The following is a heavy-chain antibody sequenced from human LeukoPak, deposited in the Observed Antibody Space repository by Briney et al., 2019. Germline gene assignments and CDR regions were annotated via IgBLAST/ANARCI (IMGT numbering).Heavy chain of an antibody. V-gene: IGHV3-64*02. CDR2: ITANGGSK. CDR1: GFTFSDYT. CDR3: ARGPNYSFYMDV. Sequence: PGGSLRLSCAASGFTFSDYTMHWVRLAPGKRLEYVSAITANGGSKYHADSVRARFTVSRDNSNNTLYLQMGSLRAEDTALYYCARGPNYSFYMDVWGKVTTVTVSS. J-gene: IGHJ6*03.